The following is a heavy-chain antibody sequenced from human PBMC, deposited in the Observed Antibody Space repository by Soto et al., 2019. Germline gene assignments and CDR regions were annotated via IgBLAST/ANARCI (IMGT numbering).Heavy chain of an antibody. Sequence: GGSLRLSCAASGFTFSSYSMNWVRQAPGKGLEWVSSISSSSSYIYYADSVKGRFTISRDNAKNSLYLQMNSLRAEDTAVYYCARDWGVWGLPSRPFDYWGQGTLVTVSS. CDR2: ISSSSSYI. CDR1: GFTFSSYS. V-gene: IGHV3-21*01. J-gene: IGHJ4*02. D-gene: IGHD1-26*01. CDR3: ARDWGVWGLPSRPFDY.